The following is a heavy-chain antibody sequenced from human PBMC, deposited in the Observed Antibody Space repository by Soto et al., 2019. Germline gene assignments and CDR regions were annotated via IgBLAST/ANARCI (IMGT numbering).Heavy chain of an antibody. D-gene: IGHD3-9*01. CDR2: IYHSGST. J-gene: IGHJ5*02. Sequence: QVQLQESGPGLVKPSGTLSLTCAVSSGSISSSNWWSWVRQPPGKGLEWIGEIYHSGSTNYNPSLQSRVTISVDKSKNQFSLKLSSVTAADTAVYYCARVGDILTGYYKEAGTSWFDPWGQGTLVTVSS. CDR3: ARVGDILTGYYKEAGTSWFDP. V-gene: IGHV4-4*02. CDR1: SGSISSSNW.